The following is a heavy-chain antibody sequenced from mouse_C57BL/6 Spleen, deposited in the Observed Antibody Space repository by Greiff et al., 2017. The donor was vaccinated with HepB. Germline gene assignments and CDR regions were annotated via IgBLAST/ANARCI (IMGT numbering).Heavy chain of an antibody. CDR1: GYAFSSSW. Sequence: VQLQQSGPELVKPGASVKISCKASGYAFSSSWMNWVKQRPGKGLEWIGRIYPGDGDTNYNGKFKGKATLTVDKSSSTAYMQLSSLTSEDSAVYCCGRGVTTVVHDYWGQGTTLTVSS. CDR2: IYPGDGDT. CDR3: GRGVTTVVHDY. V-gene: IGHV1-82*01. J-gene: IGHJ2*01. D-gene: IGHD1-1*01.